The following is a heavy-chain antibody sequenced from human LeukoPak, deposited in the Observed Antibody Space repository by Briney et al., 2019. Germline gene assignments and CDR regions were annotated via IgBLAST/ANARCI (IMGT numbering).Heavy chain of an antibody. CDR1: GGSISTYH. CDR3: AKDGRVDCSSTSCYLGYYYYMDV. D-gene: IGHD2-2*01. J-gene: IGHJ6*03. CDR2: IYSSGST. Sequence: PSETLSLTCTVSGGSISTYHWSWIRQPAGKGLEWIGRIYSSGSTNYNPSLKSRVTMSVDTSRNQFSLKLSSVTAADTAVYYCAKDGRVDCSSTSCYLGYYYYMDVWGKGTTVTVSS. V-gene: IGHV4-4*07.